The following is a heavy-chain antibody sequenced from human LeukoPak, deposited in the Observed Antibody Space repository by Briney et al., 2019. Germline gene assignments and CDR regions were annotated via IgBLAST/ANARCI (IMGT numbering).Heavy chain of an antibody. D-gene: IGHD6-13*01. J-gene: IGHJ4*02. CDR2: IYYSGST. Sequence: SETLSLTCTVSGGSISSSSYYWGWIRQPPGKGLEWIGYIYYSGSTNYNPSLKSRVTISVDTSKNQFSLKLSSVTAADTAVYYCAREEPAAAGKAHFDYWGQGTLVTVSS. V-gene: IGHV4-61*01. CDR3: AREEPAAAGKAHFDY. CDR1: GGSISSSSYY.